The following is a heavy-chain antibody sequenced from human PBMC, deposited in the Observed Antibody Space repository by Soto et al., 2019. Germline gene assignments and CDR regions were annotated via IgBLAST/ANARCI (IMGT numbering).Heavy chain of an antibody. D-gene: IGHD3-10*01. J-gene: IGHJ6*02. CDR3: AADPYYYGSGSYYGYYYYGMDV. V-gene: IGHV1-58*01. CDR2: IVVGSGNT. Sequence: EASVKVSCKASGFTFTSSAVQWVRQARGQRLEWIGWIVVGSGNTNYAQKFQERVTITRDMSTSTAYMELSSLRSEDTAVYYCAADPYYYGSGSYYGYYYYGMDVWG. CDR1: GFTFTSSA.